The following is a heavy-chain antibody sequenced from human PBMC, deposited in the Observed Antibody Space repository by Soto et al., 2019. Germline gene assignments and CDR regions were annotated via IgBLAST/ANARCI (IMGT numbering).Heavy chain of an antibody. CDR3: ARAQGIDSSHDAFDI. Sequence: QVQLVESGGGVVQPGRSLRLSCAASGFTFSSYGMHWVRQAPGKGLEWVAVIWYDGSNKYYADSVKGRFTISRDNSKNTLYLQMNSLRAEDTAVYYCARAQGIDSSHDAFDIWGQGTMVTVSS. J-gene: IGHJ3*02. V-gene: IGHV3-33*01. CDR1: GFTFSSYG. D-gene: IGHD6-6*01. CDR2: IWYDGSNK.